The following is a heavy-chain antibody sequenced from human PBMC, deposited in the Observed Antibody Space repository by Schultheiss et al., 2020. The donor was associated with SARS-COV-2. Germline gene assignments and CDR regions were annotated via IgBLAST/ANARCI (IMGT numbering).Heavy chain of an antibody. CDR1: GFTFSSYA. J-gene: IGHJ4*02. V-gene: IGHV3-30*07. CDR3: ARDFRAQRVYFDY. CDR2: ISYDGSNK. Sequence: GESLKISCAASGFTFSSYAMHWVRQAPGKGLEWVAVISYDGSNKYYADSVKGRFTISRDNSKNSLYLEMNSLRAEDTAVYYCARDFRAQRVYFDYWGQGTLVTVSS.